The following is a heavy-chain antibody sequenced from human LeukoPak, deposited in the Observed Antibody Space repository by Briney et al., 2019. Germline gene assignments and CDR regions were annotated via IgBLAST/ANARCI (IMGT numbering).Heavy chain of an antibody. CDR1: GYTFTGHY. Sequence: ASVKVSCKASGYTFTGHYMHWVRQAPGQGFEWMGWITSDSGGTNYAQKFQGRVTMTRDTSISTAYMELSRLRSDDTAVYYCARAKVYYDDTMDYYEGDAFDIWGQGTLVTVSS. J-gene: IGHJ3*02. D-gene: IGHD3-22*01. CDR2: ITSDSGGT. CDR3: ARAKVYYDDTMDYYEGDAFDI. V-gene: IGHV1-2*02.